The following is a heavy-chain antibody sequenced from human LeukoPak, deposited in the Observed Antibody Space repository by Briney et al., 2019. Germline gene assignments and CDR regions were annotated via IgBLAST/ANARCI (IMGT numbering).Heavy chain of an antibody. Sequence: ASVKVSCKASGYTFTSYYVHWVRQAPGQGLEGMGIINPNGGGTTYAQMFQGRVTVTRATSTNTVYMELSGLRSEDTAVYYCARGYNTNWFHCDHWGQGTLVTVSS. V-gene: IGHV1-46*01. CDR1: GYTFTSYY. J-gene: IGHJ4*02. D-gene: IGHD6-13*01. CDR3: ARGYNTNWFHCDH. CDR2: INPNGGGT.